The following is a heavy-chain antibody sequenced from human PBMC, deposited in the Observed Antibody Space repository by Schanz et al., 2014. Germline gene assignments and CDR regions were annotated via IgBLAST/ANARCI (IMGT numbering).Heavy chain of an antibody. J-gene: IGHJ2*01. D-gene: IGHD3-16*01. V-gene: IGHV1-46*01. CDR2: INPSGGGT. CDR3: VRVPSRDVSFDL. Sequence: QVQLVQSGAEVKKPGASVKVSCKASGYTFTSDSMHWVRQAPGQGLEWMGIINPSGGGTSYALRFQDRVTVTRDTSRSTVYMELRSLRSDDTAHYYCVRVPSRDVSFDLWGRGTLVTVSS. CDR1: GYTFTSDS.